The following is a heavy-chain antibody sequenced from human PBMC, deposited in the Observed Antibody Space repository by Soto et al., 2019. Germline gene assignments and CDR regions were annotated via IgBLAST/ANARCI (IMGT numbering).Heavy chain of an antibody. V-gene: IGHV1-2*04. CDR1: GYTLTGYY. CDR2: INPNSGGT. D-gene: IGHD1-26*01. CDR3: ARDGEPVWALGNWFDP. J-gene: IGHJ5*02. Sequence: GASVKVSCTASGYTLTGYYMHWVRQATGQGLEWMGWINPNSGGTNYAQKFQGWVTMTRDTSISTAYMELSRLRSDDTAVYYCARDGEPVWALGNWFDPWGQGALVTVSS.